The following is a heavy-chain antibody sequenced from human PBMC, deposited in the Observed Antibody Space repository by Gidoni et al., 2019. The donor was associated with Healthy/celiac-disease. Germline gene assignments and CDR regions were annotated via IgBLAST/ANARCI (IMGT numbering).Heavy chain of an antibody. V-gene: IGHV3-21*01. Sequence: EVQLVESGGGLVKPGGSLRLSCAASGFTFSSYSINWVRQAPGKGLEWVSSISSSSSYIYYADSVKGRFTISRDNAKNSLYLQMNSLRAEDTAVYYCARGDRWELPPGVDYWGQGTLVTVSS. D-gene: IGHD1-26*01. J-gene: IGHJ4*02. CDR2: ISSSSSYI. CDR1: GFTFSSYS. CDR3: ARGDRWELPPGVDY.